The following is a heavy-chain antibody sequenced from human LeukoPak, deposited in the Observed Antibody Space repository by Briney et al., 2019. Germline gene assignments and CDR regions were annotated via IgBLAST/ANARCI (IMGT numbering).Heavy chain of an antibody. D-gene: IGHD4-17*01. CDR1: GYTFTGYY. Sequence: APVKVSCKASGYTFTGYYMHWVRQAPGQGLEWMGWINPNSGGTNYAQKFQGRVTMTRDTSISTAYMELSRLRSDDTAVYYCARGPPLPLTVPDEGNFDYWGQGTLVTVSS. J-gene: IGHJ4*02. V-gene: IGHV1-2*02. CDR2: INPNSGGT. CDR3: ARGPPLPLTVPDEGNFDY.